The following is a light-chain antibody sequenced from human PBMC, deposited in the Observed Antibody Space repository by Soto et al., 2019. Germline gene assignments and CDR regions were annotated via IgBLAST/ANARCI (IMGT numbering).Light chain of an antibody. CDR2: EAS. J-gene: IGLJ1*01. Sequence: QSVLTQPPSVSGSPGQSVTISCTGTSTDFVSYNRVSWYQQPPGTAPKLIIYEASNRPSGVPDRFSGSKSGNTASLAITGLQAEDEADYYCQSYDTSLSGSRVFGTGTKVTVL. V-gene: IGLV2-18*02. CDR3: QSYDTSLSGSRV. CDR1: STDFVSYNR.